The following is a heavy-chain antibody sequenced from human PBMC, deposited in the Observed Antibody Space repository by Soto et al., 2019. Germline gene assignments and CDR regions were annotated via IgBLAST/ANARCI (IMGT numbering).Heavy chain of an antibody. CDR1: GISIDNYY. V-gene: IGHV4-4*07. J-gene: IGHJ5*02. CDR3: VRDVGGSGWFAP. Sequence: SETLSLTCTVSGISIDNYYCGWIRQSAGKGLEWIGRIYSSGTTNYNPSLKSRVTMSVDMSKSQFSLNVRSVTAADTAVYYCVRDVGGSGWFAPWGQGTLVTVSS. CDR2: IYSSGTT.